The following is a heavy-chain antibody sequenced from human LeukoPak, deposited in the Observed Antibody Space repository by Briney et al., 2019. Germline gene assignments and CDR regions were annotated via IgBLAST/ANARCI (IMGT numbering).Heavy chain of an antibody. CDR3: AREPPGDYDTSGYYYAHFDC. Sequence: GGSLRLSCAASGFTFSDYDMSWIRQAPGKGLEWVSYISSSGSSTIYYADSVRGRFTISRDNAKNSLYLQMNSLTDEDTAVYYCAREPPGDYDTSGYYYAHFDCWGQGTLVTVSS. D-gene: IGHD3-22*01. V-gene: IGHV3-11*04. J-gene: IGHJ4*02. CDR1: GFTFSDYD. CDR2: ISSSGSSTI.